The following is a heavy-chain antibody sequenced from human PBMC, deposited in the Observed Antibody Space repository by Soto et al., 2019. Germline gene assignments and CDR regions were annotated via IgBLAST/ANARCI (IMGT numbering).Heavy chain of an antibody. D-gene: IGHD4-17*01. CDR2: LSHGGAYT. Sequence: LRLSCAASGFSFSTYSMAWVRQAPGKGPEWVSGLSHGGAYTFYADSVKGRFTISVDISQNTVYLQMNSLRTEDTAVYYCAKWSGYGDAWGQGTLVTVSS. CDR3: AKWSGYGDA. CDR1: GFSFSTYS. V-gene: IGHV3-23*01. J-gene: IGHJ4*02.